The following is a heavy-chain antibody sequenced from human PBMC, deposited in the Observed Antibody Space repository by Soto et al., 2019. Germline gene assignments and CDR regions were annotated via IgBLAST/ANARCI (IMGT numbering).Heavy chain of an antibody. CDR1: GFTFSSYG. D-gene: IGHD5-12*01. V-gene: IGHV3-33*01. CDR2: IYYDGSNK. Sequence: QVQLEESGGGVVQPGRSLRLSCAASGFTFSSYGIHWVRQAPGKGLEWVAAIYYDGSNKYYADSVKGRFTISRDNSKNTLYLQMTSLRADDTAVYYCARGHGVATTMGWFDPWGQGSLVTVSS. J-gene: IGHJ5*02. CDR3: ARGHGVATTMGWFDP.